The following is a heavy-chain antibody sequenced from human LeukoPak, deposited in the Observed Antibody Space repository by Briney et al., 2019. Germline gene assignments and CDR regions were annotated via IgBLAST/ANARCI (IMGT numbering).Heavy chain of an antibody. CDR3: AREARISRD. D-gene: IGHD1-14*01. Sequence: SPRPSSGAPGFPFQKYYITPNRQGPGKGLEYISYISGSGTTTNYADSVKGRFTISRDNDKNSLYLQMNSLRAEDTAVYYCAREARISRDWGQGTLVTVSS. CDR1: GFPFQKYY. CDR2: ISGSGTTT. V-gene: IGHV3-11*01. J-gene: IGHJ4*02.